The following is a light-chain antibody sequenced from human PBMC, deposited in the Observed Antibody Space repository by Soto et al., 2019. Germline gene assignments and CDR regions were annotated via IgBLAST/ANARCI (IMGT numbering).Light chain of an antibody. V-gene: IGLV1-40*01. CDR2: ANS. CDR1: NSNIGINT. Sequence: QSVLTQPPSASGTPGQRVTISCSGSNSNIGINTVNWYQQFPGTAPKLLIYANSNRPSGVPDRFSGSKSGTSASLAITGLQAEDEADYYCQSYDTNMNGYVFGTGTKVTVL. J-gene: IGLJ1*01. CDR3: QSYDTNMNGYV.